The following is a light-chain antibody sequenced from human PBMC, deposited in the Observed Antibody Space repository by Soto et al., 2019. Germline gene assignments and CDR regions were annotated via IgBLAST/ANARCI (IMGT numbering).Light chain of an antibody. CDR2: DNI. Sequence: QSVLTQPPSVSAAPGQTVTISCSGSNSNIGTKNVCWYQQLPGTAPKLLIYDNIKQPSGIPDRFSASKSGTSATLAITGLQTGDEADYYCGTWDSSLSGGVFGGGTKVTVL. J-gene: IGLJ2*01. CDR1: NSNIGTKN. CDR3: GTWDSSLSGGV. V-gene: IGLV1-51*01.